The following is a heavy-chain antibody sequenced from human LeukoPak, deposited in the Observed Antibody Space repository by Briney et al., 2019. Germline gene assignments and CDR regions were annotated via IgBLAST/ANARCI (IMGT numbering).Heavy chain of an antibody. V-gene: IGHV3-48*01. CDR2: ISSSSSTI. Sequence: PGGSLRLSCAASGFTFSSYSMNWVRQAPGKGLEWVSYISSSSSTIYYADSVKGRFTISRDNAKNSLYLQMNSLRAEDTAVYYCARDQTVYCDFWSGYSHFDYWGQGTLVTVSS. J-gene: IGHJ4*02. CDR3: ARDQTVYCDFWSGYSHFDY. CDR1: GFTFSSYS. D-gene: IGHD3-3*01.